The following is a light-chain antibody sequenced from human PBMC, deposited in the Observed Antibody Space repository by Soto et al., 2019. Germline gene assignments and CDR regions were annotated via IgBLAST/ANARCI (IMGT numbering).Light chain of an antibody. V-gene: IGLV2-14*02. Sequence: QSALTQPASVSGSPGQSITISCAGSSSDVGKYNLVSWYQQHPGKAPKLMIYATNKRPSGVSNRFSGSKSGNTASLTISGLQAEDEAEYYCSSYTNINTRACVFGTGTKLTVL. CDR2: ATN. CDR3: SSYTNINTRACV. J-gene: IGLJ1*01. CDR1: SSDVGKYNL.